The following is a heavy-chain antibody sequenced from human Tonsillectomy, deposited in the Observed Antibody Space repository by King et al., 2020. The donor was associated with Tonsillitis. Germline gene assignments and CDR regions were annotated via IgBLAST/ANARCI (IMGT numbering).Heavy chain of an antibody. V-gene: IGHV1-2*02. CDR2: INPESGDT. Sequence: VQLVESGADMKKPGASVNVSCKASGYIFTDYYVHWVRQAPGQGLEWMGWINPESGDTNYAQKFQGRVTLTRDTSIKVVYMDLKRLRSDDTAVYYCARESSKQTVYQYESSAYNHWGQGTLVTVS. D-gene: IGHD3-22*01. CDR3: ARESSKQTVYQYESSAYNH. CDR1: GYIFTDYY. J-gene: IGHJ4*02.